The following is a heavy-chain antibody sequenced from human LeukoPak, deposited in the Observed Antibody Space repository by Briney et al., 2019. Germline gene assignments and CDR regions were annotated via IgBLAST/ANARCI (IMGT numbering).Heavy chain of an antibody. Sequence: GGSLRLSCAASGFTFSSYSMNWVRQAPGKGLEWVSSISSSSSYIYYADSVKGRFTISRNNAKNSLYLQMNSLRAEDTAVYYCARGDRHGYFFDYWGQGTLVTVSS. J-gene: IGHJ4*02. CDR1: GFTFSSYS. D-gene: IGHD2-21*01. V-gene: IGHV3-21*01. CDR3: ARGDRHGYFFDY. CDR2: ISSSSSYI.